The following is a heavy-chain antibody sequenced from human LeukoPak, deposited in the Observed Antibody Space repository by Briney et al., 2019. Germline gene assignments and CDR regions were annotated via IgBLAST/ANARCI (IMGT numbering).Heavy chain of an antibody. CDR2: IYTSGST. CDR1: GGSISNYY. Sequence: SETLSLTCTVSGGSISNYYWSWIRQPAGKGLEWIGRIYTSGSTNYNPSLKSRVTMSADTSKNQFSLKLSSVTAADTAVYYCARNSFRYSYGQDHWYFDLWGRGTLVTVSS. CDR3: ARNSFRYSYGQDHWYFDL. D-gene: IGHD5-18*01. V-gene: IGHV4-4*07. J-gene: IGHJ2*01.